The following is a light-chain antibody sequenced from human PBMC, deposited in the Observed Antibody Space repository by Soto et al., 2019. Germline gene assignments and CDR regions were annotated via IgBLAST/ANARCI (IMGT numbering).Light chain of an antibody. J-gene: IGKJ1*01. CDR3: QHYDASPRT. V-gene: IGKV1-5*03. CDR2: EAS. CDR1: QSIYRW. Sequence: DIQMTQSPSTLSASMGDRVTITCRASQSIYRWLAWYQQKPGKAPQLLIYEASTLESGVPSRFSGSGSGTEVTLTISSLQPDDFAAYFCQHYDASPRTFGQGTKVEIK.